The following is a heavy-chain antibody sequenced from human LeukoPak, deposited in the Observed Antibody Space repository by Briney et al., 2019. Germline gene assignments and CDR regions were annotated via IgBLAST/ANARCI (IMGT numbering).Heavy chain of an antibody. D-gene: IGHD3-3*01. CDR1: GFTFSSYA. Sequence: GGSLRLSCAASGFTFSSYAMHWVRQAPGKGLEWVAVISYDGSNKYYADSVKGRFTISRDNSKNTLYLQMNSLRAEDTAVNYCARGGMVTIFGVADYWGQGTLVTVSS. V-gene: IGHV3-30-3*01. CDR3: ARGGMVTIFGVADY. CDR2: ISYDGSNK. J-gene: IGHJ4*02.